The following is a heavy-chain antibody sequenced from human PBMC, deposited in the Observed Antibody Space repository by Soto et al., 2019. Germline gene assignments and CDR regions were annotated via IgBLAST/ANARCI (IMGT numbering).Heavy chain of an antibody. D-gene: IGHD3-22*01. J-gene: IGHJ4*02. CDR2: IYYSGST. Sequence: SETLSLTCTVSCGSISPDYWSWIRQPPGRGLEWIGYIYYSGSTNYNPSLKSRVTISVDTSKNQFSLKLSSVTAADTAVYYCARKIGGYYDSSSYANWGQGTLGTVSS. V-gene: IGHV4-59*01. CDR3: ARKIGGYYDSSSYAN. CDR1: CGSISPDY.